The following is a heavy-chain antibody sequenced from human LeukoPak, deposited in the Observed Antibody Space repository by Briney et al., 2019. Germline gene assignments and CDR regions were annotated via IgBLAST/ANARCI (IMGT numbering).Heavy chain of an antibody. CDR1: GGSVSSGSYY. Sequence: SETLSLTCTASGGSVSSGSYYWSWIRQPPGKGLEWIGYIYYSGSTNYNPSLKSRVTISVDTSKNQFSLKLSSVTAADTAVYYCARASGGVFDPWGQGTLVTVSS. V-gene: IGHV4-61*01. CDR3: ARASGGVFDP. J-gene: IGHJ5*02. CDR2: IYYSGST. D-gene: IGHD2-8*02.